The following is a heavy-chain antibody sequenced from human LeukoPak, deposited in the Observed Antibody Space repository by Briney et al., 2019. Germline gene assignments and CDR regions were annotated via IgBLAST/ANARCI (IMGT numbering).Heavy chain of an antibody. CDR3: ARDALASAGKAPLY. J-gene: IGHJ4*02. Sequence: VASVKVSCKASGYTFSSYGISWVRQAPGQGLEWMGWISAYNGNTNYAQKLQGRVTLTTDTSTSTAYMELRSLRSDDTAVYFCARDALASAGKAPLYWGQGTLVTVSS. CDR1: GYTFSSYG. D-gene: IGHD6-13*01. CDR2: ISAYNGNT. V-gene: IGHV1-18*01.